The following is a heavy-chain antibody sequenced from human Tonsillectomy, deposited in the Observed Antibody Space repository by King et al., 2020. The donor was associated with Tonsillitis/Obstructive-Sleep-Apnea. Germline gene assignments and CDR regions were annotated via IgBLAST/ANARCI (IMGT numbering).Heavy chain of an antibody. J-gene: IGHJ5*02. Sequence: VQLVQSGAEVKKPGASLKISCKGSNYTFTNYWIGWVRQMPGKGLEWMGIIYPGDSDTRYSPSFGGQVTISVDKSINTAYLQWSSLKASDTAMYYCASGTSGYYSWFDPWGQGTLVTV. CDR3: ASGTSGYYSWFDP. V-gene: IGHV5-51*01. CDR2: IYPGDSDT. D-gene: IGHD3-3*01. CDR1: NYTFTNYW.